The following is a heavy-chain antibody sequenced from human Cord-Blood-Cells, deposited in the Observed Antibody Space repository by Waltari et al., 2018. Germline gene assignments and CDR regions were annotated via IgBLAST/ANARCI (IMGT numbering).Heavy chain of an antibody. J-gene: IGHJ1*01. V-gene: IGHV3-74*01. D-gene: IGHD4-17*01. Sequence: EVQLVESGGGLVQPGGSLRLSCAASGFTFSSYWLHWVRQAPGKGLVWVSRINSDGGSTGYAESVKGRFTISRDNAKNTLYLQMNSLRAEDTAVYYCARDYGDYAEYFQHWGQGTLVTVSS. CDR3: ARDYGDYAEYFQH. CDR2: INSDGGST. CDR1: GFTFSSYW.